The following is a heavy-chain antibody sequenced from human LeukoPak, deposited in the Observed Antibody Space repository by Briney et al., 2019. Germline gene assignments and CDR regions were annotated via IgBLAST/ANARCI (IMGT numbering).Heavy chain of an antibody. Sequence: GGSLRLSCAASGFTFSNYAMHWIRQAPGKGLEWVAVISYDGSIKYYADSLKGRFTISRDNSKNTLYLQMNSLRAEDTAVYYCARTLALYGSGSFFDFRGQGTLVTVSS. V-gene: IGHV3-30-3*01. CDR1: GFTFSNYA. CDR3: ARTLALYGSGSFFDF. J-gene: IGHJ4*02. D-gene: IGHD3-10*01. CDR2: ISYDGSIK.